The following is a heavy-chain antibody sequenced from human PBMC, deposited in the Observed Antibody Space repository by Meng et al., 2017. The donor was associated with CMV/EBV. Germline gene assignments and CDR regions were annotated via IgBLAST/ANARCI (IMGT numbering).Heavy chain of an antibody. CDR1: GGPISSSSYY. CDR3: ASLAGDY. V-gene: IGHV4-39*07. Sequence: QLHRQESGPGLVMPSETLSLTCTVSGGPISSSSYYWGWIRQPPGKGLEWIGSIYYSGSTYYNPSLKSRVTISVDTSKNQFSLKLSSVTAADTAVYYCASLAGDYWGQGTLVTVSS. D-gene: IGHD3-10*01. CDR2: IYYSGST. J-gene: IGHJ4*02.